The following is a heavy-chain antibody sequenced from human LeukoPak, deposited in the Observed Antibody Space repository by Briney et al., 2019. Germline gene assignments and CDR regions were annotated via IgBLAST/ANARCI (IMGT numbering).Heavy chain of an antibody. J-gene: IGHJ4*02. V-gene: IGHV4-39*07. CDR3: ARDLRRGAAAGVDY. Sequence: KTSETLSLTCTVSGGSISSSSYYWGWIRQPPGKGLEWIGSIYYSGSTYYNPSLKSRVTISVDTSKNQFSLKLSSVTAADTAVYYCARDLRRGAAAGVDYWGQGTLVTVSS. CDR2: IYYSGST. D-gene: IGHD6-13*01. CDR1: GGSISSSSYY.